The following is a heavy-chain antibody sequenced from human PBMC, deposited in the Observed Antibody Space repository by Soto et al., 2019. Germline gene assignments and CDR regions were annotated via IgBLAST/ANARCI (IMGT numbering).Heavy chain of an antibody. CDR1: GYTFTSYG. J-gene: IGHJ5*02. CDR3: VRRHVSATGIDWFDP. CDR2: INAAHGDT. V-gene: IGHV1-3*01. D-gene: IGHD6-13*01. Sequence: ASVKVSCKASGYTFTSYGIHWVRQAPGQRLEWMGWINAAHGDTKYSPKFQVRVTITRDTSASTAYIELSSLRSEDTAVYYCVRRHVSATGIDWFDPWGQGTLVTVSS.